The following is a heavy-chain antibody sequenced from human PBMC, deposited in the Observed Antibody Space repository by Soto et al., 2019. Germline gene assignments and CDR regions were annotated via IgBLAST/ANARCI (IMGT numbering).Heavy chain of an antibody. V-gene: IGHV3-74*01. Sequence: TGGSLRLSCAASGFTFRSFWMHWVRQAPGKGLMWVSRITNDGSATDYADSVRGRFTISRDNAENMLYLQLNNLRADDTAVYYCARDAAPGYFDLWGRGTLVTSPQ. J-gene: IGHJ2*01. CDR2: ITNDGSAT. CDR1: GFTFRSFW. CDR3: ARDAAPGYFDL. D-gene: IGHD6-25*01.